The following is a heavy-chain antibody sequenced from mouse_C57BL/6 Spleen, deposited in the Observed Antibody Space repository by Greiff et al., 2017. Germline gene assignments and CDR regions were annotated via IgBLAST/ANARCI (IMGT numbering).Heavy chain of an antibody. CDR3: ARHNDYEAWFAY. CDR2: ISSGGSYT. D-gene: IGHD2-4*01. V-gene: IGHV5-6*01. J-gene: IGHJ3*01. Sequence: EVQRVESGGDLVKPGGSLKLSCAASGFTFSSYGMSWVRQTPDKGLEWVATISSGGSYTYYPDSVKGRFTISRDNAKNTLYLQMSSLKSEDTAMYYCARHNDYEAWFAYWGQGTLVTVSA. CDR1: GFTFSSYG.